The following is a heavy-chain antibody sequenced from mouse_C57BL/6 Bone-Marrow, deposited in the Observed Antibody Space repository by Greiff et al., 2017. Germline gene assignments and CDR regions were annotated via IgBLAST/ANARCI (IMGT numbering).Heavy chain of an antibody. J-gene: IGHJ4*01. Sequence: VQLKQPGAELVMPGASVKLSCKASGYTFTSYWMHWVKQRPGQGLEWIGEIDPSDSYTNYNQKFKGKSTLTVDKSSSTAYMQLSSLTSEDSAVYYCARWAMDYWGQGTSVTVSS. CDR1: GYTFTSYW. CDR2: IDPSDSYT. V-gene: IGHV1-69*01. CDR3: ARWAMDY.